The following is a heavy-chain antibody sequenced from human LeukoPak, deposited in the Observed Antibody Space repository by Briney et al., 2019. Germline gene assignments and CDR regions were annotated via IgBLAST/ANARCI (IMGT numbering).Heavy chain of an antibody. CDR2: ISGSGGST. D-gene: IGHD2-2*01. CDR3: ATRGIVVVPSAKRRAEYFQH. J-gene: IGHJ1*01. Sequence: GGSLRLSCAASGFTFSSYAMSWVRQAPGKGLEWVSAISGSGGSTYYADSVKGRFTISRDNSKNTLYLQVNSLRAEDTAVYYCATRGIVVVPSAKRRAEYFQHWGQGTLVTVSS. V-gene: IGHV3-23*01. CDR1: GFTFSSYA.